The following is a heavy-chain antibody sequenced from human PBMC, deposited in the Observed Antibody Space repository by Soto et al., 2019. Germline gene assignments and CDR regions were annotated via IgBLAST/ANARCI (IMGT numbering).Heavy chain of an antibody. Sequence: QVQLVQSGSEMKKPGASVKVSCKAAGYTFISYSISWVRQAPGQGLEWLGRITTYNGNTNYAQKFQGRGTLTGDTPTNTAYMDLRSLTSDDTAVYYCARDILTRFPWGSATAQYSYYGMEVWGQGTTVTVSS. CDR3: ARDILTRFPWGSATAQYSYYGMEV. J-gene: IGHJ6*02. CDR2: ITTYNGNT. CDR1: GYTFISYS. V-gene: IGHV1-18*01. D-gene: IGHD3-9*01.